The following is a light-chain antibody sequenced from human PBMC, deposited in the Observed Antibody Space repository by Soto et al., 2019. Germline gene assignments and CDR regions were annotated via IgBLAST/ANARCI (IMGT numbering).Light chain of an antibody. Sequence: RWTQSQSSLSASVGDRVTITCRASETISTDLNWYQQKPGKAPKVLIYSASTLQSGVPSRFNGRGSGTDFTLTISNLQPEDFAPYYCPHTYTPPRPSAPGTKVDI. CDR1: ETISTD. CDR3: PHTYTPPRP. J-gene: IGKJ3*01. CDR2: SAS. V-gene: IGKV1-39*01.